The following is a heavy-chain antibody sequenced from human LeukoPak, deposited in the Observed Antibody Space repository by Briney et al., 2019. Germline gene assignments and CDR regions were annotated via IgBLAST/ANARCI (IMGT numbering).Heavy chain of an antibody. V-gene: IGHV3-33*01. CDR3: VRELFGSASCPDY. CDR1: GFTFSSYA. J-gene: IGHJ4*02. D-gene: IGHD3-10*01. CDR2: VWHDGSNR. Sequence: HSGGSLRLSCTPPGFTFSSYAIHWTRQAPGKGLEWVALVWHDGSNRYYADSVKGRFTISRDNSTNTVYLQMNSLGAEDTAVYYGVRELFGSASCPDYWGQGTLVTVSS.